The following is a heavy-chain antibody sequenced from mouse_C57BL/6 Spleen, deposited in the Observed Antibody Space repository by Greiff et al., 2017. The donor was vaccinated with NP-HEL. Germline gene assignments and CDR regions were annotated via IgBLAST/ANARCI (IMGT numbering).Heavy chain of an antibody. J-gene: IGHJ4*01. Sequence: VQLKESGPGLVKPSQSLSLTCSVTGYSITSGYYWNWIRQFPGNKLEWMGYISYDGSNNYNPSLKNRISITRDTSKNQFFLKLNSVTTEDTATYYCAVYYSNHYYAMDYWGQGTSVTVSS. CDR1: GYSITSGYY. CDR3: AVYYSNHYYAMDY. CDR2: ISYDGSN. D-gene: IGHD2-5*01. V-gene: IGHV3-6*01.